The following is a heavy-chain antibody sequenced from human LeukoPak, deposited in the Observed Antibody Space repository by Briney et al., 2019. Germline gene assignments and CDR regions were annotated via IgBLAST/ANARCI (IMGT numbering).Heavy chain of an antibody. CDR1: GGSISSYY. V-gene: IGHV4-59*08. D-gene: IGHD6-13*01. CDR3: AKTYSSSWHNWYFDL. Sequence: SETLSLTCTVPGGSISSYYWSWIRQPPGKGLEWIGYIYYSGSTNYNPSLKSRVTMSLDTSENQFSLKLGSVTAADTAVYYCAKTYSSSWHNWYFDLWGRGTLVAVSS. J-gene: IGHJ2*01. CDR2: IYYSGST.